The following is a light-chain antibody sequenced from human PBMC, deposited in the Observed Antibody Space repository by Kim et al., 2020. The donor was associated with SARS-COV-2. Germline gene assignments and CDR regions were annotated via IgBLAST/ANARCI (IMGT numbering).Light chain of an antibody. CDR1: QDITNC. J-gene: IGKJ4*01. CDR3: QQYGDLPLT. Sequence: AALRDIVTITGQASQDITNCVNWYHQRSGKASKMLMYDASNLASGVPSRFSASGSGTHFALTIRNLQPGDFATYYGQQYGDLPLTFGGGTKLGI. V-gene: IGKV1-33*01. CDR2: DAS.